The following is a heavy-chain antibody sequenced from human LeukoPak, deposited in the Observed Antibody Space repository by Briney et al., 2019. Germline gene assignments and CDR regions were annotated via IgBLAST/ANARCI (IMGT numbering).Heavy chain of an antibody. Sequence: ASVKVSCKASGYTFTGYYMHWVRQAPGQGLEWMGWINPNSGGTNYAQKFQGRVTITRNTSISTAYMELSSLRSEDTAVYYCAKVFYDILTGYAYYYYYMDVWGKGTTVTISS. CDR3: AKVFYDILTGYAYYYYYMDV. V-gene: IGHV1-2*02. CDR1: GYTFTGYY. D-gene: IGHD3-9*01. CDR2: INPNSGGT. J-gene: IGHJ6*03.